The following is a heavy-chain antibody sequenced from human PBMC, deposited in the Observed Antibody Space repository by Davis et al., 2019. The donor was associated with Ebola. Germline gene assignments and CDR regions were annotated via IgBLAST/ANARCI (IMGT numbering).Heavy chain of an antibody. V-gene: IGHV3-21*04. J-gene: IGHJ4*02. CDR3: ARKGTRGYSGYDY. CDR1: GFTFSSYS. CDR2: ISSSSSYI. Sequence: GESLKISCAASGFTFSSYSMNWVRQAPGKGLEWVSSISSSSSYIYYADSVKGRFTISRDNAKNSLYLQMNSLGAEDSAVYYCARKGTRGYSGYDYWGQGTLVTVSS. D-gene: IGHD5-12*01.